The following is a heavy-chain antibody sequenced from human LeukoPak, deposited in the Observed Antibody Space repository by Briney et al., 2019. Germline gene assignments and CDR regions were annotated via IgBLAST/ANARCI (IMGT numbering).Heavy chain of an antibody. CDR1: GGSISSSY. J-gene: IGHJ4*02. CDR2: VYYRGST. D-gene: IGHD2-2*01. CDR3: ARSHSVSTSFDY. V-gene: IGHV4-59*01. Sequence: SEILSLTCTVFGGSISSSYWSWIRQPPGKALEWIGYVYYRGSTNYNPPLKSRVTISVDTFKNQFSLKLSSVTAADTAVYYCARSHSVSTSFDYWGQGTLVTLPS.